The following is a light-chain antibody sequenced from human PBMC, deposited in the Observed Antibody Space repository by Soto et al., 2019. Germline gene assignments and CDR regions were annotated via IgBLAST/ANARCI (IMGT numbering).Light chain of an antibody. CDR2: TAS. J-gene: IGKJ5*01. CDR3: QQGYRNPIT. CDR1: QSTSNQ. V-gene: IGKV1-39*01. Sequence: DIQMTQFPSSLSASVGDRDTITCRTSQSTSNQLIWYQQKPGEAPKPLIYTASTLYSGVPSRFIGSGSGTDFTLTISSLQPEDFATYYCQQGYRNPITFGQGTRLEIK.